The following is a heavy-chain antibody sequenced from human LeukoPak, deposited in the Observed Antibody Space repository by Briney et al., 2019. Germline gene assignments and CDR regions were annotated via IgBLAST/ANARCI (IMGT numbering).Heavy chain of an antibody. J-gene: IGHJ4*02. CDR3: AKDLRYYSSGYYPFDY. CDR2: ISGSGGST. Sequence: PGGSLRLSCAASGFTFSSYAMSWVRQAPGKGLEWVSAISGSGGSTYYADSVKGRFTISRDNSKNTLYLQMNNLRAEDTAVYYCAKDLRYYSSGYYPFDYWGQGTLVTVSS. D-gene: IGHD3-22*01. V-gene: IGHV3-23*01. CDR1: GFTFSSYA.